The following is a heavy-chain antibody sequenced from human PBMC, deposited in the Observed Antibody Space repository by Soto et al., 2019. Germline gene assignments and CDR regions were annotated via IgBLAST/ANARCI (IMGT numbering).Heavy chain of an antibody. D-gene: IGHD1-26*01. CDR1: GGTFSSFA. Sequence: QVQLVQSGAEMKKPGSSVKVPCKASGGTFSSFAISWVRQAPGQGLEWMGGIIPIFGTATYAQKFQGRVKITADESTTTAYMDLSSLRPEDTAVYYCARADAGSYYGYYFDCWGQGTLVTVSS. CDR3: ARADAGSYYGYYFDC. J-gene: IGHJ4*02. CDR2: IIPIFGTA. V-gene: IGHV1-69*01.